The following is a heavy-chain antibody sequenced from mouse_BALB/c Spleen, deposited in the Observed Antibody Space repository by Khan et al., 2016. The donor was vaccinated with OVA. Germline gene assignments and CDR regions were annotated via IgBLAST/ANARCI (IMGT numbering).Heavy chain of an antibody. CDR1: GYTFTSYW. J-gene: IGHJ4*01. CDR2: INPSNGRT. CDR3: TTSNWAFYAMDY. Sequence: QVQLQQSGAELVKPGASVKLSCKASGYTFTSYWMHWVKQRPGQGLEWIGEINPSNGRTNYNEKFKNKATLTVDNSSSTAYMQLSSLTSEDSAVYYCTTSNWAFYAMDYWGQGTSVTVSS. D-gene: IGHD4-1*01. V-gene: IGHV1S81*02.